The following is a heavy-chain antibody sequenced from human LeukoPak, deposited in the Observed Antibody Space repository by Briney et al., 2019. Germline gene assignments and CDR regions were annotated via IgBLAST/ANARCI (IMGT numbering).Heavy chain of an antibody. V-gene: IGHV1-46*01. CDR3: ARDMDCSSTSCYESGPDY. J-gene: IGHJ4*02. CDR2: INPSGGST. D-gene: IGHD2-2*01. CDR1: GYTFTGYY. Sequence: GASVKVSCKASGYTFTGYYMHWVRQAPGQGLEWMGIINPSGGSTSYAQKFQGRVTMTRDTSTSTVYMELSSLRSDDTAVYYCARDMDCSSTSCYESGPDYWGQGTLVTVSS.